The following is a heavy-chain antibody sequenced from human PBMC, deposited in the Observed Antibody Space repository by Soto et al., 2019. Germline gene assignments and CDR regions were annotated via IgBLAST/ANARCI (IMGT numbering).Heavy chain of an antibody. CDR3: ARDLGGWHDY. J-gene: IGHJ4*02. CDR1: GYTFTGYA. D-gene: IGHD2-15*01. Sequence: QVQLVQSGAEVKKPGASVKVSCKASGYTFTGYAMHWVRQAPGQRLEWMRWINAGNGKTKYSQKFQGRVTITRDTSARTAYMELSSLRSEDTAVYYCARDLGGWHDYWGQGTLVTVSS. V-gene: IGHV1-3*01. CDR2: INAGNGKT.